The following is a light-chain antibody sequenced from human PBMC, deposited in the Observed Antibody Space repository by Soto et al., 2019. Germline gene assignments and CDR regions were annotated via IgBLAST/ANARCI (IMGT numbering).Light chain of an antibody. V-gene: IGLV3-1*01. CDR1: KLGEKY. CDR2: QDT. CDR3: QAWDSNNVV. J-gene: IGLJ3*02. Sequence: SYELTQPPSVSVSPGQTASITCSGDKLGEKYACWYQQKPGQSPVVVIYQDTKRPSGIPERFSGSNSGNTATLTISGTQAMDEADYYCQAWDSNNVVFGRGTKLTVL.